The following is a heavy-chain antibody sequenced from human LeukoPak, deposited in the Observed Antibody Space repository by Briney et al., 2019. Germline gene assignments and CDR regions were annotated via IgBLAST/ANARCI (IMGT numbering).Heavy chain of an antibody. CDR3: AKDRDPGMLRPFDY. D-gene: IGHD3-10*01. CDR2: IRYDGSNK. V-gene: IGHV3-30*02. Sequence: GGSLRLSCAASGFTFSSYGMHWVRQAPGKGLEWVAFIRYDGSNKYYADSVKGRFTISRDNSKNTLYLQMNSLRAEDTAVYYCAKDRDPGMLRPFDYWGQGTLVTVSS. J-gene: IGHJ4*02. CDR1: GFTFSSYG.